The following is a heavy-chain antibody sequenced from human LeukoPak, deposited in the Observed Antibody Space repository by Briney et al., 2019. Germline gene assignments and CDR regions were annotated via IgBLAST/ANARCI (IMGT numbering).Heavy chain of an antibody. CDR1: GFTFSNAW. Sequence: PGGSLRLSCAASGFTFSNAWMSWVRQAPGKGLEWVSAISGSGGSTYYADSVKGRFTISRDNSKNTLYLQMNSLRAEDTAVYYCAKDYYDSSGYLDYWGQGTLVTVSS. CDR3: AKDYYDSSGYLDY. CDR2: ISGSGGST. D-gene: IGHD3-22*01. V-gene: IGHV3-23*01. J-gene: IGHJ4*02.